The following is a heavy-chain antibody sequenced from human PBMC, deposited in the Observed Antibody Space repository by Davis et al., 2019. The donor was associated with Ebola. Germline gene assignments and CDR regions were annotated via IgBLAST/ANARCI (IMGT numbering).Heavy chain of an antibody. CDR2: ISSSSSYI. CDR1: GFTFSSYS. J-gene: IGHJ6*03. Sequence: PGGSLRLSCAASGFTFSSYSMNWVRQAPGKGLEWVSSISSSSSYIYYADSVKGRFTNSRDNAKNSLYLQMNSLRAEDTAVYYCARGAGGYYYMDVWGKGTTVTVSS. CDR3: ARGAGGYYYMDV. V-gene: IGHV3-21*01.